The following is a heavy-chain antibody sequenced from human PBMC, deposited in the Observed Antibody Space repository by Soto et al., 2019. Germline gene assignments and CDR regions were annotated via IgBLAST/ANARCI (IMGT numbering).Heavy chain of an antibody. V-gene: IGHV3-30*18. CDR3: AKDSVDY. D-gene: IGHD3-10*01. J-gene: IGHJ4*02. CDR2: ISYDGSNK. CDR1: GFTFSSYG. Sequence: GGSLRLSCAASGFTFSSYGMHWVRQAPGKGLEWVAVISYDGSNKYYADSVKGRFTISRDNSKNTLYLQMNSLRAEDTAVYYCAKDSVDYWGQGTLVTVSS.